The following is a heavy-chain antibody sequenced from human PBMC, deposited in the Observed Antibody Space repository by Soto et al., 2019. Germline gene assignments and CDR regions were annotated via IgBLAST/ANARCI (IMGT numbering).Heavy chain of an antibody. CDR3: ARESKAVAGSYYFDY. D-gene: IGHD6-19*01. CDR2: IYYSGST. Sequence: SETLSLTCTVSGGSISSYYWSWIRQPPGKGLEWIGYIYYSGSTNYNPSLKSRVTISVDTSKNQFSLKLSSVTAADTAVYYCARESKAVAGSYYFDYWGQGTLVTVSS. V-gene: IGHV4-59*01. J-gene: IGHJ4*02. CDR1: GGSISSYY.